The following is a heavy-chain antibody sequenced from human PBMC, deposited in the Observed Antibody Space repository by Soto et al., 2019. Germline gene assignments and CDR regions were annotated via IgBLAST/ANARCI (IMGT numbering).Heavy chain of an antibody. V-gene: IGHV3-66*01. CDR2: IYSGGST. D-gene: IGHD3-10*01. CDR1: GFTVSSNY. Sequence: EVQLVESGGGLVQPGGSLRLSCAASGFTVSSNYMSWVRQAPGKGLEWVSVIYSGGSTYYADSVNGRLTISRDNSKNTLYLQMNSLRAEATAVYYCASDSFYDGSGSPMGAFDIWGQATMVTVPS. J-gene: IGHJ3*02. CDR3: ASDSFYDGSGSPMGAFDI.